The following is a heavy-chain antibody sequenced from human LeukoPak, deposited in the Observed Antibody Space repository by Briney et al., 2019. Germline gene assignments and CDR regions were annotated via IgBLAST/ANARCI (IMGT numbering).Heavy chain of an antibody. Sequence: GESLKISCKGSGYSFTSYWISWVRQMPEKGLEWMGRIDPSDSYTNYSPSFQGHVTISADKSISTAYLQWSSLKASDTAMYYCARRALPPAYCGGDCFDAFDIWGQGTMVTVSS. CDR3: ARRALPPAYCGGDCFDAFDI. D-gene: IGHD2-21*02. CDR1: GYSFTSYW. J-gene: IGHJ3*02. V-gene: IGHV5-10-1*01. CDR2: IDPSDSYT.